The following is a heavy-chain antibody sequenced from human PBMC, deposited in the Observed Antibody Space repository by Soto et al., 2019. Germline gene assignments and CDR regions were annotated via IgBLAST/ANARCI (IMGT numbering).Heavy chain of an antibody. J-gene: IGHJ4*02. Sequence: QVQLVQSGAEVKKPGSSVKVSCKASGGTFSSYTIIWVRQAPGQGLEWMGRIIPILGIANYAQKFQGRVTITADKSTSTAYMELSSLRSEDTAVYYCARYDYGDYGTHYYYWGQGTLVTVSS. CDR1: GGTFSSYT. D-gene: IGHD4-17*01. CDR2: IIPILGIA. CDR3: ARYDYGDYGTHYYY. V-gene: IGHV1-69*02.